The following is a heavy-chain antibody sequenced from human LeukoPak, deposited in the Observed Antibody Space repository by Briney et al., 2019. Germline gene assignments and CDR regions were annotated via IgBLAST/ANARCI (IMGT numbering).Heavy chain of an antibody. Sequence: PSETLSLTCTVSGGSISSYYWSWIRQPPGKGLEWIGYIYYSGSTNYNPSLKSRATISVDTSKNQFSLKLTSVTAADTAVYYCARGDRVGATTFSLGYWGQGTLVTVSS. V-gene: IGHV4-59*01. CDR3: ARGDRVGATTFSLGY. D-gene: IGHD1-26*01. CDR2: IYYSGST. J-gene: IGHJ4*02. CDR1: GGSISSYY.